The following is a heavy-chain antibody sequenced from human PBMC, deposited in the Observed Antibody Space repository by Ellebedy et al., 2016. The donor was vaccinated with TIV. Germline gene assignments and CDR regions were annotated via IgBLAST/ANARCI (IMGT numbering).Heavy chain of an antibody. CDR2: MNPNSGNT. CDR1: GYTFTSYD. V-gene: IGHV1-8*02. CDR3: AREDRGSDAFDI. J-gene: IGHJ3*02. D-gene: IGHD5-12*01. Sequence: AASVKVSCKASGYTFTSYDINWVRQATGQGLEWMGWMNPNSGNTGYAQKLQGRVTMTTDTSTSTAYMELRSLRSDDTAVYYCAREDRGSDAFDIWGQGTMVTVSS.